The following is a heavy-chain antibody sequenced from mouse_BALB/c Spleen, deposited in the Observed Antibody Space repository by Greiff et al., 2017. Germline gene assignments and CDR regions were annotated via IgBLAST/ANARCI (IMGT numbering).Heavy chain of an antibody. CDR3: ARGRGNYDWYFDV. V-gene: IGHV3-6*02. D-gene: IGHD2-1*01. Sequence: EVQVVESGPGLVKPSQSLSLTCSVTGYSITSGYYWNWIRQFPGNKLEWMGYISYDGSNNYNPSLKNRISITRDTSKNQFFLKLNSVTTEDTATYYCARGRGNYDWYFDVWGAGTTVTVSS. J-gene: IGHJ1*01. CDR1: GYSITSGYY. CDR2: ISYDGSN.